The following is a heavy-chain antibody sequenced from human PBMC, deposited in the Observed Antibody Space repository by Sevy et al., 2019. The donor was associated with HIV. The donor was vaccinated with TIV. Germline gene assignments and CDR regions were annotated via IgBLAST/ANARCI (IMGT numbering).Heavy chain of an antibody. CDR3: ATSRSGYFDSSGYYIY. V-gene: IGHV5-51*01. D-gene: IGHD3-22*01. CDR1: GYSFTSHW. CDR2: IYPDDSET. Sequence: GESLKISCEGSGYSFTSHWIGWVRHMPGKGLEWMGIIYPDDSETRYSPSFQGQVTFSADKYISTAYLQWSGLKASDTAMYYCATSRSGYFDSSGYYIYWGQGTMVTVSS. J-gene: IGHJ4*02.